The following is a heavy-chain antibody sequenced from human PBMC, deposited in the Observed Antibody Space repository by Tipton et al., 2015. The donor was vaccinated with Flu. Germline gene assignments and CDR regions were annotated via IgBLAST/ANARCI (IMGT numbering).Heavy chain of an antibody. D-gene: IGHD1-26*01. Sequence: SLRLSCTASGFTFGDYAMSWFRQAPGKGLEWVGFVRSKAYGGTTESAASVKARFTISRDDSKNIAYLQMNSLKTEDAAVYYCTRDTAGALVGHWGQGTMVTVSS. CDR1: GFTFGDYA. CDR3: TRDTAGALVGH. CDR2: VRSKAYGGTT. J-gene: IGHJ3*01. V-gene: IGHV3-49*03.